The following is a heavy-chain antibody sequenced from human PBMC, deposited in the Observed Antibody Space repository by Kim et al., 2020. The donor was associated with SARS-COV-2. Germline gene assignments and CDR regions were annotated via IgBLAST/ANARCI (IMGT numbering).Heavy chain of an antibody. CDR2: IYYSGST. Sequence: SETLSLTCTVSGGSISSYYWSWIRQPPGKGLEWIGYIYYSGSTNYNPSLKSRVTISVDTSKNQFSLKLSSVTAADTAVYYCATGGLSWFGEYYFDYWGQGTLVTVSS. CDR3: ATGGLSWFGEYYFDY. J-gene: IGHJ4*02. CDR1: GGSISSYY. V-gene: IGHV4-59*13. D-gene: IGHD3-10*01.